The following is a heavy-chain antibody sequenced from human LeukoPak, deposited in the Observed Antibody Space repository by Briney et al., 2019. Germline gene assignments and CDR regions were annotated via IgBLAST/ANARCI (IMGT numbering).Heavy chain of an antibody. CDR1: GYTYTSYG. CDR2: ISAYNGNT. J-gene: IGHJ4*02. V-gene: IGHV1-18*01. Sequence: GASVKVSCKASGYTYTSYGISWVRQAPGQGVEWMGWISAYNGNTNYAQKLQGRVTMTEDTSTDTAYMELSSLRSEDTAVYYCATGSVLRFLEWLNWGQGTLVTVSS. D-gene: IGHD3-3*01. CDR3: ATGSVLRFLEWLN.